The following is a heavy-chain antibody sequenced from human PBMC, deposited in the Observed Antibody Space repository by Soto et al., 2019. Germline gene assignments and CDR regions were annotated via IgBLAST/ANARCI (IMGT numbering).Heavy chain of an antibody. J-gene: IGHJ4*02. V-gene: IGHV3-64*01. Sequence: EVQLVESGGGLVQPGGSLRLSCAASGFTFGSYPMHWVRQAPGKGLEYVSAISTNGDSTFYANSVKGRFTISRDNSKNTLYLQMGGMIAEDMGVYYGAREGMSRPRWVFDYWGQGTLVTASA. CDR3: AREGMSRPRWVFDY. CDR2: ISTNGDST. CDR1: GFTFGSYP.